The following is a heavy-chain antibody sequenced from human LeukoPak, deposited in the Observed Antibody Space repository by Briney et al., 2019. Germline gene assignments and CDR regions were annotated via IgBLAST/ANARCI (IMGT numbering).Heavy chain of an antibody. Sequence: PGGSLRLSCAASGFTLDRYDLHWVRQVPGKGLEWVSAIGNAADTYYPGSVKGRFTISRENAKNSFYLQMNALRAGDTAVYFCAGGRGQIINYWGQGTLVTVSS. V-gene: IGHV3-13*01. J-gene: IGHJ4*02. CDR3: AGGRGQIINY. CDR2: IGNAADT. CDR1: GFTLDRYD.